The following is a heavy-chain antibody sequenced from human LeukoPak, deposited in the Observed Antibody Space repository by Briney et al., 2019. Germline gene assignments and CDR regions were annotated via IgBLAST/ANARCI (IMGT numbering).Heavy chain of an antibody. CDR1: GFTVSSNY. Sequence: GRSLRLSCAASGFTVSSNYMGWVRQAPGKGLEWVSVIYSGGDTYYADSVKGRFTISRDNSKNMIYLEMSSLKAEDTAVYYCAKERSLEIAVAGTIFDYWGQGTLVTVSS. CDR3: AKERSLEIAVAGTIFDY. CDR2: IYSGGDT. V-gene: IGHV3-66*01. D-gene: IGHD6-19*01. J-gene: IGHJ4*02.